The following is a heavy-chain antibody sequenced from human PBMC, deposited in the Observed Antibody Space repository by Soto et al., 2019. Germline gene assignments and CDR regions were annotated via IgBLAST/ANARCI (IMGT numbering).Heavy chain of an antibody. V-gene: IGHV3-23*01. D-gene: IGHD4-17*01. J-gene: IGHJ4*02. Sequence: LRLSCAASGFALSSYAMSWVRQAPGKGLEWVSAISGSGGSTYYADSVKGRFTISRDNSKNTLYLQMNSLRAEDTAVYYCAKGGPYYGQKIDYWGQGTLVTVSS. CDR1: GFALSSYA. CDR3: AKGGPYYGQKIDY. CDR2: ISGSGGST.